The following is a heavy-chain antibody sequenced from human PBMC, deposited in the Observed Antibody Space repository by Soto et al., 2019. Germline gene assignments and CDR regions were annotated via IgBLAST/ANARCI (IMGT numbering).Heavy chain of an antibody. V-gene: IGHV1-18*01. CDR1: GFTFTNYG. CDR3: ARDFNIVGVVAATPGGY. Sequence: QVQLVQSGAEVKKPGASVKVSCKASGFTFTNYGFSWVRQAPGQGLEWMGWISAYDGNTNYAQNFQGRVTMTTDTSTSTAYMELGSLRSDDTAVYYCARDFNIVGVVAATPGGYWGQGTLVTVSS. J-gene: IGHJ4*02. CDR2: ISAYDGNT. D-gene: IGHD2-15*01.